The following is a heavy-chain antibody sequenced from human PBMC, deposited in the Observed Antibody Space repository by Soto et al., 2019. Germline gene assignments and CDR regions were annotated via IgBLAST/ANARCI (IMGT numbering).Heavy chain of an antibody. D-gene: IGHD2-15*01. V-gene: IGHV1-69*01. CDR3: ARGGGYCSGGSCYSLDYYYYGMDV. CDR2: IIPIFGTA. CDR1: GGTFSSYA. Sequence: QVQLVQSGAEVKKPGSSVKVSCKASGGTFSSYAISWVRQAPGQGLEWMGGIIPIFGTANYAQKFQGRVTITADQSTSTAYMELRSLRSEDTAVYYCARGGGYCSGGSCYSLDYYYYGMDVWGQGTTVTVSS. J-gene: IGHJ6*02.